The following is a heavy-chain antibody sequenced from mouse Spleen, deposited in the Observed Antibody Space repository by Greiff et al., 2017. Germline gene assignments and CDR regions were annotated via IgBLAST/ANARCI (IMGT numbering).Heavy chain of an antibody. CDR1: GFTFSSYG. D-gene: IGHD1-1*02. CDR3: ARAGDPLAMDY. Sequence: DVHLVESGGGLVKPGGSLKLSCAASGFTFSSYGMSWVRQTPDKRLELVATINSNGGSTYYPDSVKGRFTISRDNAKNTLYLQMSSLKSEDTAMYYCARAGDPLAMDYWGQGTTLTVSS. J-gene: IGHJ2*01. CDR2: INSNGGST. V-gene: IGHV5-6-3*01.